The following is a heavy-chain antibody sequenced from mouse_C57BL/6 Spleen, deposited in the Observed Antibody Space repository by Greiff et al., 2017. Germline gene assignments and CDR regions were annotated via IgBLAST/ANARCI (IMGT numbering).Heavy chain of an antibody. Sequence: VQLQQSGAELVRPGASVTLSCKASGYTFNDYEMHWVKQTPVHGLEWIGAIDPDTGGTAYNQKFKGKARLTADKSSSTAYMERRSLTSEDSAVYYCTNGDAMDYWGQGTSVTVSS. CDR1: GYTFNDYE. V-gene: IGHV1-15*01. J-gene: IGHJ4*01. CDR2: IDPDTGGT. CDR3: TNGDAMDY.